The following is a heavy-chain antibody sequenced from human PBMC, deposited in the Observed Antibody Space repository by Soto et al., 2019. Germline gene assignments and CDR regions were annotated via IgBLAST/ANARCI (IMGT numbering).Heavy chain of an antibody. CDR1: GGTFSSYG. V-gene: IGHV1-69*13. J-gene: IGHJ6*02. CDR3: ARGRCIGGYCHPYYYAMDV. D-gene: IGHD2-15*01. CDR2: IIPNFYTD. Sequence: GASLKVSCKASGGTFSSYGISWVRQAPGQGLEWMGGIIPNFYTDKYAQKIQGRVTITADESTSTAYMELRSLRSEHPAVYYCARGRCIGGYCHPYYYAMDVWGPGTTVTVSS.